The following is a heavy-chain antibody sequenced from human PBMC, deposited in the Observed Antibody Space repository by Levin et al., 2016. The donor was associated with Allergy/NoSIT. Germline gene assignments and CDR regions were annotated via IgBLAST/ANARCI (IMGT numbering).Heavy chain of an antibody. D-gene: IGHD3-22*01. Sequence: GGSLRLSCAASGFTFSSYAMHWVRQAPGKGLEYVSAISSNGGSTYYANSVKGRFTISRDNSKNTLYLQMGSLRAEDMAVYYCAREAYYYDSRGRAFDIWGQGTMVTVSS. V-gene: IGHV3-64*01. J-gene: IGHJ3*02. CDR3: AREAYYYDSRGRAFDI. CDR1: GFTFSSYA. CDR2: ISSNGGST.